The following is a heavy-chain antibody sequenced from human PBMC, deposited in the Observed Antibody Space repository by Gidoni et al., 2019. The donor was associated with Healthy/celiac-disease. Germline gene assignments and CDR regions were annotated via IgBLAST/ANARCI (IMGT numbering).Heavy chain of an antibody. CDR3: ARDPTPAAIVPSEYFQH. Sequence: QVQLVESGGGVVQPGMSLRLSCAASGFTFSSYAMHWVRQAPGKGLEWVAVISYDGSNKYYADSVKGRFTISRDNSKNTLYLQMNSLRAEDTAVYYCARDPTPAAIVPSEYFQHWGQGTLVTVSS. CDR2: ISYDGSNK. V-gene: IGHV3-30-3*01. CDR1: GFTFSSYA. D-gene: IGHD2-2*01. J-gene: IGHJ1*01.